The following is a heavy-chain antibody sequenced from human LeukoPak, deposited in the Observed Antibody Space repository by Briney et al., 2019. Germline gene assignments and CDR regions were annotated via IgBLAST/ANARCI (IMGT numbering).Heavy chain of an antibody. J-gene: IGHJ4*02. CDR3: VKGGLERRFDS. V-gene: IGHV3-64D*06. Sequence: GGSLRLSCSASGFTVSSYAMHWVRQAPGKGLEYVSAISRNGDSTYFADSVKGRFTISRDNSKNTLYLQMSSLRAEDTAVYYCVKGGLERRFDSWGQGTLVTVSS. CDR2: ISRNGDST. D-gene: IGHD1-1*01. CDR1: GFTVSSYA.